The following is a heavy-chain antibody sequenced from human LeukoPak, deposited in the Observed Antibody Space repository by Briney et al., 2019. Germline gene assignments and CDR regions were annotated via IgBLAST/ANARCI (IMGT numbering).Heavy chain of an antibody. D-gene: IGHD1-26*01. Sequence: GASVKVSCKVSGYTLTELPIHWVRQAPGKGLEWMGGFEPDDGETVYAQMFQGRVTMTEDTSSDTASMELSSLRSEDAAVYYCATGTSGSYYVGIVRPIDYWGQGTLVTVSS. CDR2: FEPDDGET. V-gene: IGHV1-24*01. CDR1: GYTLTELP. J-gene: IGHJ4*02. CDR3: ATGTSGSYYVGIVRPIDY.